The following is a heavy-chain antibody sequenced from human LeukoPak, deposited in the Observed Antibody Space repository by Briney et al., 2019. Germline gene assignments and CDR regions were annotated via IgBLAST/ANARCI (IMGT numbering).Heavy chain of an antibody. CDR1: GFTFSSYE. Sequence: PGGSLRLSCAASGFTFSSYEMNWFRQAPGKGLEWLSYISTSSATIKYADSVKGRFTISRDNAKNSLYLQMNNLRAEDSAFYYCVRKTVGAQNWFGPWGQGTLVSVSS. CDR2: ISTSSATI. D-gene: IGHD1-26*01. CDR3: VRKTVGAQNWFGP. J-gene: IGHJ5*02. V-gene: IGHV3-48*03.